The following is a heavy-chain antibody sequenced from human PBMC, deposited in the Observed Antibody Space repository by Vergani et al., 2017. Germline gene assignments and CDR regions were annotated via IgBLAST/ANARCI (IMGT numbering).Heavy chain of an antibody. CDR3: AHRNVLTGPEAFGI. Sequence: QITLKESGPTLVKPTQTLSLTCTLSRRSLTTGGLGVGWIRQPPGKALEWLALIEWNDDKRFSPSLKNRLTITKDTSKNQVVLTMTNMGPVDTATYYCAHRNVLTGPEAFGIWGPGTLVTVSS. D-gene: IGHD3-9*01. V-gene: IGHV2-5*01. CDR2: IEWNDDK. J-gene: IGHJ3*02. CDR1: RRSLTTGGLG.